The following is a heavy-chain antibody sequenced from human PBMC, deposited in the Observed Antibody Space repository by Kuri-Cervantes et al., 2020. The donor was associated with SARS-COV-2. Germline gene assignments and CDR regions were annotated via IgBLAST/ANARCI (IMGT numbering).Heavy chain of an antibody. V-gene: IGHV1-69*05. CDR1: GGTFSSCV. J-gene: IGHJ6*03. CDR3: AKDLGHYYYYYMDV. Sequence: AVKVSCKASGGTFSSCVISWVRQAPGQGLEWMGGIIPIFGTANYAQKFQGRVTITTDESTSTAYMELSSLRSEDTAVYYCAKDLGHYYYYYMDVWGKGTTVTVSS. CDR2: IIPIFGTA.